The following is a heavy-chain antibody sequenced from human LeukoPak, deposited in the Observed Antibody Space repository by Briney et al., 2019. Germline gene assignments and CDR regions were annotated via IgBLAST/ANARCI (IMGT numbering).Heavy chain of an antibody. CDR3: AKLRHPLDDY. Sequence: GGSLRLSCAASGFTASRNSMCLVRHALREGLWCVSDIFVDVSTYYADSVKVRFTTSRDTSKSTLLLQMNSMAADDTALFYSAKLRHPLDDYWGQGTLVTVSS. V-gene: IGHV3-53*03. CDR1: GFTASRNS. D-gene: IGHD1-1*01. CDR2: IFVDVST. J-gene: IGHJ4*02.